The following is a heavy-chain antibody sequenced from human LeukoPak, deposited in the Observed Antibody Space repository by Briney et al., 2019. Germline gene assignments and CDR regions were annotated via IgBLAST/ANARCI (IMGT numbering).Heavy chain of an antibody. V-gene: IGHV3-7*03. J-gene: IGHJ4*02. Sequence: PGGSLRLSCAASGFTFSNYWMTWVRQAPGKGLEWVANISQDGREKNYVDSVKGRFTISRDNAKNSLILQMNRLRAEDTAVYYCARDVSDENGSASRIHLDSWGQGTLVSVSS. CDR3: ARDVSDENGSASRIHLDS. D-gene: IGHD6-6*01. CDR2: ISQDGREK. CDR1: GFTFSNYW.